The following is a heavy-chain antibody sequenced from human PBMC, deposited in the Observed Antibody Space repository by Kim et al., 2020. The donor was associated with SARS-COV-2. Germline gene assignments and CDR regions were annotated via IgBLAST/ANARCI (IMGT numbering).Heavy chain of an antibody. V-gene: IGHV3-11*01. D-gene: IGHD2-2*02. Sequence: RGTFICYADSVKGRFTISRDNARKSVFLEMNSLRDEDTAIYYCAVLYLGYWGQGTLVTVSS. CDR2: RGTFI. CDR3: AVLYLGY. J-gene: IGHJ4*02.